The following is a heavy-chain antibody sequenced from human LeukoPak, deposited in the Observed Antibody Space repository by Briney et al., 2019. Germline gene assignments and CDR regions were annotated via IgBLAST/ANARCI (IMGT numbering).Heavy chain of an antibody. D-gene: IGHD3-22*01. CDR1: GFTFSSYG. Sequence: HSGGSLRLSCAASGFTFSSYGMHWVRQAPGKGLEWVAVIWYDGSNKYYADSVKGRFTISRDNSKNTLYLQMNSLRAEDTAVYYGAREDSSGYYALFDPWGQGTLVTVSS. CDR2: IWYDGSNK. CDR3: AREDSSGYYALFDP. J-gene: IGHJ5*02. V-gene: IGHV3-33*01.